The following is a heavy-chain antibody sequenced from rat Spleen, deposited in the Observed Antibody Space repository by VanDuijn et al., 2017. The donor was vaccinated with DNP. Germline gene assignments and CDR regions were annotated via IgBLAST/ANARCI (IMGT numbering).Heavy chain of an antibody. CDR3: ARWPGYNPPYAMDA. D-gene: IGHD1-4*01. V-gene: IGHV3-3*01. Sequence: EVQLQESGPGLVKTSQSLSLPCSVTGYSITSSYRWNWIRKFPGNKLEWMGSVNSAGTTNYNPSLKSRISITRDTSKNQLFLQVNSVTTEDTATYYCARWPGYNPPYAMDAWGQGTSVTVSS. CDR1: GYSITSSYR. CDR2: VNSAGTT. J-gene: IGHJ4*01.